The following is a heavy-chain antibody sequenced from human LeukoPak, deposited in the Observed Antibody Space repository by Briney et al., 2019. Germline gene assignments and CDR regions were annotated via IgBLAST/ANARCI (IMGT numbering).Heavy chain of an antibody. CDR2: TGGNTGST. D-gene: IGHD2-21*02. J-gene: IGHJ4*02. Sequence: GGSLRLSCAVSGFSFSTYAMTWVRQAPGKGLEWVSATGGNTGSTNYADSVKGRFTISRDNSKNILYLQMNSLRAEDTAIYYCAKDLYGDFGGLDYWGQGTLVTVSS. V-gene: IGHV3-23*01. CDR1: GFSFSTYA. CDR3: AKDLYGDFGGLDY.